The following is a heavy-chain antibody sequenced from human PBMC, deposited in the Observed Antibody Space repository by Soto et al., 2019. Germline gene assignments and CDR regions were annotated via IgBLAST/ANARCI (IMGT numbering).Heavy chain of an antibody. D-gene: IGHD1-1*01. V-gene: IGHV4-4*07. CDR2: IYATGTT. Sequence: DTLSLTCTVSGASISGFYWSWIRKSSGKGLEWIGRIYATGTTDYNPSLKSRVMMSGDTSKKQVSLKLMSVTAADTAVYYYVRDGTKTLRDWLDSWGQGISVTVSS. CDR1: GASISGFY. CDR3: VRDGTKTLRDWLDS. J-gene: IGHJ5*01.